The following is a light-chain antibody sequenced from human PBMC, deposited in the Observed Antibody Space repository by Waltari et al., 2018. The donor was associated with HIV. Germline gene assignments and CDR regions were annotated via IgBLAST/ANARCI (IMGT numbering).Light chain of an antibody. CDR3: QHRTTWPPT. Sequence: EIVLTQSPAILSVSPGDTATLSCRASQSVQEFLAWSHRRPGQVPRLVVYDASKRAAGVPDRFSGSGFGTDFTLTISGLEPEDVAFYYCQHRTTWPPTFGGGTRVEIE. J-gene: IGKJ4*01. V-gene: IGKV3-11*01. CDR1: QSVQEF. CDR2: DAS.